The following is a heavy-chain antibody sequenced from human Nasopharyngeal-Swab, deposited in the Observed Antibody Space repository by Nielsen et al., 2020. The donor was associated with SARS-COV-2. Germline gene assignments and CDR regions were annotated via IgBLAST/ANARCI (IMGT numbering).Heavy chain of an antibody. Sequence: GGSLRLSCAASGVIFSSYAMHWVRQAPGKGLEWVAVISYDESNKYYADSVKGRFTISRDNSKNTLYLQMNSLRAEDTAVYYCARAGGGYSYADYWGQGTLVTVSS. D-gene: IGHD5-18*01. V-gene: IGHV3-30-3*01. CDR3: ARAGGGYSYADY. J-gene: IGHJ4*02. CDR2: ISYDESNK. CDR1: GVIFSSYA.